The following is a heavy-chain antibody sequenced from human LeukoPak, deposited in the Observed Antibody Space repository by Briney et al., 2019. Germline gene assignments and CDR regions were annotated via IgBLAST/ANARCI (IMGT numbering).Heavy chain of an antibody. CDR3: ARDSGWIRTSISSSYAFDI. Sequence: SVKTSCKACGGTFSSYGIIWVRQDPGQGLEWMGRIIPILGIPNYAQKLQGRVTITADKSTSTAYMDLSSLRSEDTAIYYCARDSGWIRTSISSSYAFDIWGQGTMVTVSS. D-gene: IGHD6-13*01. J-gene: IGHJ3*02. CDR1: GGTFSSYG. CDR2: IIPILGIP. V-gene: IGHV1-69*04.